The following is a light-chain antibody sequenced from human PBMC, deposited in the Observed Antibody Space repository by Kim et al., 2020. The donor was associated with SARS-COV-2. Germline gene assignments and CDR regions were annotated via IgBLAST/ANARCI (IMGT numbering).Light chain of an antibody. Sequence: ELTQPPSASGTPGQRVTISCSGSSSNIGSNTVNWDQQLPGTAPKLLIYSNNQRPSGVPDRFSGSKSGTSASLAISGLQSEDEADYYCAAWDDSLNGPVFGTGTKVTVL. CDR3: AAWDDSLNGPV. V-gene: IGLV1-44*01. CDR1: SSNIGSNT. CDR2: SNN. J-gene: IGLJ1*01.